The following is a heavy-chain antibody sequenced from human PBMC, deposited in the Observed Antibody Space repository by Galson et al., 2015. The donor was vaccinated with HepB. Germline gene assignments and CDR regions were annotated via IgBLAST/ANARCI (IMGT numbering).Heavy chain of an antibody. V-gene: IGHV3-30-3*01. CDR1: GFTLSAYA. Sequence: SLRLSCAASGFTLSAYAMHWVRQAPGKGLGWVAVISYDGTRKVYADSVKGRFTISRDNSKNTLYLQMNSLRVEDTAIYYCARGCSGGSCSVYWGQGTLVTVSS. J-gene: IGHJ4*02. CDR2: ISYDGTRK. CDR3: ARGCSGGSCSVY. D-gene: IGHD2-15*01.